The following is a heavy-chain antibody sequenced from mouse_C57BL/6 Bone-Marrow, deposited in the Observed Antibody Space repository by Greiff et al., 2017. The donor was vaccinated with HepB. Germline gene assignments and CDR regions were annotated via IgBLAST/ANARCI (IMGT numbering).Heavy chain of an antibody. CDR2: INPNYGTT. D-gene: IGHD1-1*01. Sequence: EVKLMESGPELVKPGASVKISCKASGYSFTDYNMNWVKQSNGKSLEWIGVINPNYGTTSYNQKFKGKATLTVDQSSSTAYMQLNSLTSEDSAVYYCAIYYYGSSRGAYWGQGTLVTVSA. J-gene: IGHJ3*01. V-gene: IGHV1-39*01. CDR3: AIYYYGSSRGAY. CDR1: GYSFTDYN.